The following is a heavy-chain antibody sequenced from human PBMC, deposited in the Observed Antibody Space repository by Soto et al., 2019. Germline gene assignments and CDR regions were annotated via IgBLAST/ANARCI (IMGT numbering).Heavy chain of an antibody. CDR3: ARQGLGEYFQH. CDR1: GGSISSSSYY. D-gene: IGHD6-19*01. J-gene: IGHJ1*01. V-gene: IGHV4-39*01. Sequence: SETLSLTCTVSGGSISSSSYYWGWIRQPPGKGLEWIGSIYYSGSTYYNPSLKSRVTISVDTSKNQFSLKLSSVTAADTAVYYCARQGLGEYFQHWGQGTLVTVSS. CDR2: IYYSGST.